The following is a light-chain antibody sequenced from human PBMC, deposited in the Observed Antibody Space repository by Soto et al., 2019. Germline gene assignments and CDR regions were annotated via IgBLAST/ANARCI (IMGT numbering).Light chain of an antibody. CDR2: GAS. CDR1: QSVSSN. Sequence: EIVMTQSPATLSVSPGERATLSCRASQSVSSNLAWYQQKPGQAPRLLIYGASTRATGIPARFSGSGSGTEFTLTICSLQSEDVAVYYCQQYNNWPTWTFGQGTKVEIK. V-gene: IGKV3-15*01. J-gene: IGKJ1*01. CDR3: QQYNNWPTWT.